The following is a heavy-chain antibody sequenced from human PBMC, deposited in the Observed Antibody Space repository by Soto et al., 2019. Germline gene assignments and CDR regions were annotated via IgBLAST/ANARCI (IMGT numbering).Heavy chain of an antibody. D-gene: IGHD2-2*02. Sequence: QVQLVQSGAEVKKPGSSVKVSCKASGGTFSSYAISWVRQAPGQGLEWMGGIIPIFGTANYAQKFQGRVTSTADKSTSTAYVELSSLRSEDNGVYYCAKTGRYCSSTSCYTRGIYDYYYCMDVWCQCTKVTVSS. CDR1: GGTFSSYA. J-gene: IGHJ6*02. CDR3: AKTGRYCSSTSCYTRGIYDYYYCMDV. CDR2: IIPIFGTA. V-gene: IGHV1-69*06.